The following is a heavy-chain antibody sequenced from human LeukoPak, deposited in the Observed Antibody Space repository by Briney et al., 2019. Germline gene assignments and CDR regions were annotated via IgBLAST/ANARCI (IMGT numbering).Heavy chain of an antibody. Sequence: GGSLRLSCAASGLTFSSYAMHWVRQAPGKGLEWVAVISYDGSNKYYADSVKGRFTISRDNSKNTLYLQMNSLRAEDTAVYYCAKDAYYYDSSGYYYLGYYYYYGMDVWGQGTTVTVSS. V-gene: IGHV3-30-3*01. D-gene: IGHD3-22*01. CDR3: AKDAYYYDSSGYYYLGYYYYYGMDV. CDR1: GLTFSSYA. CDR2: ISYDGSNK. J-gene: IGHJ6*02.